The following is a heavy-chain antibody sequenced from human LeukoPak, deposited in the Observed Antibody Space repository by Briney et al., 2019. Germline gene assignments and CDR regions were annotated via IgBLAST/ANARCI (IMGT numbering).Heavy chain of an antibody. V-gene: IGHV1-2*06. D-gene: IGHD2-15*01. CDR1: GYTFTGYY. CDR3: VASVVVVAAMDAFDI. CDR2: INPNSGGT. J-gene: IGHJ3*02. Sequence: ASVKVSCEASGYTFTGYYMHWVRQAPGQGLEWMGRINPNSGGTNYAQKFQGRVTMTRDTSISTAYMELSRLRSDDTAVYYCVASVVVVAAMDAFDIWGQGTRVTVSS.